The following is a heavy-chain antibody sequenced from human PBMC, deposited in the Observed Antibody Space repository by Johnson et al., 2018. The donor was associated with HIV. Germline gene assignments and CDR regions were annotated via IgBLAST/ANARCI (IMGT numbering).Heavy chain of an antibody. J-gene: IGHJ3*02. CDR2: IYSGGST. CDR1: GFTVSSYD. D-gene: IGHD3-10*01. Sequence: VQLVESGGGLVHPGGSLRLSCAASGFTVSSYDMSWVRQAPGKGLEWVSVIYSGGSTYYAASFKGRFTISSETSENTLLLELNSLKAEDTAVYYCARDSLEFRSWGAFDIWGQGTMVTVSS. V-gene: IGHV3-66*01. CDR3: ARDSLEFRSWGAFDI.